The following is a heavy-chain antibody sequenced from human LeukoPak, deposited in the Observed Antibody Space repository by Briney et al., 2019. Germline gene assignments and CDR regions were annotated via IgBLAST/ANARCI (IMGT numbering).Heavy chain of an antibody. D-gene: IGHD3-22*01. CDR3: ARDPPFSGSGYYYVIDAFDI. CDR2: ISSSSSYI. J-gene: IGHJ3*02. V-gene: IGHV3-21*01. CDR1: GFTFSSYS. Sequence: PGGSLRLSCAASGFTFSSYSMNWVRQAPGKGLEWVSSISSSSSYIYYADSVKGRFTISRDNAKNSLYLQMNSLRAEDTAVYYCARDPPFSGSGYYYVIDAFDIWGQGTMVTVSS.